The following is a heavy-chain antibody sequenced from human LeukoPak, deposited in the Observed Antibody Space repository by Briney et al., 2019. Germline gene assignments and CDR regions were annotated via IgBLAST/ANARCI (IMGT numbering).Heavy chain of an antibody. J-gene: IGHJ5*02. CDR2: INPSGSST. CDR1: GYTFSDYH. CDR3: ARDNSVGDIAWWFDP. D-gene: IGHD3-16*02. Sequence: ASVKVSCKASGYTFSDYHMHWVRQAPGQGLEWMGLINPSGSSTLYAQKFQGRVTMTRDMSTTTDYMELSSLRSEDTAVYYCARDNSVGDIAWWFDPWGQGTLVTVSS. V-gene: IGHV1-46*01.